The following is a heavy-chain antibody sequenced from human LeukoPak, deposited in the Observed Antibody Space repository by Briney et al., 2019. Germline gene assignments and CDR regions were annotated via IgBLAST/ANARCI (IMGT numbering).Heavy chain of an antibody. J-gene: IGHJ4*02. CDR3: ARRCDTSSYYTYYFDY. CDR1: GYTFTAYY. V-gene: IGHV1-2*02. Sequence: GASVTVSCTASGYTFTAYYIHWVRQAAGQGREWMGWINPNSGGTNYAQKFQGRVTMTRDTSISTAYMALSRLRSDDTAVYFCARRCDTSSYYTYYFDYWGQGTLVTVSS. CDR2: INPNSGGT. D-gene: IGHD3-22*01.